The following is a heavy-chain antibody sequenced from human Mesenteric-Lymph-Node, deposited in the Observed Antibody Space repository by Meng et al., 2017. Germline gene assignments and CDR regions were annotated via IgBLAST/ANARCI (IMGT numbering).Heavy chain of an antibody. CDR1: GYTFTSYD. CDR3: ARGVRKLLWFGELFREEDPLYYFDY. V-gene: IGHV1-8*01. D-gene: IGHD3-10*01. Sequence: ASVKVSCKASGYTFTSYDINWVRQATGQGLEWMGWMNPNSGNTGYAQKFQGRVTMTRNTSISTAYMELSSLRSEDTAVYYCARGVRKLLWFGELFREEDPLYYFDYWGQGTLVTVSS. J-gene: IGHJ4*02. CDR2: MNPNSGNT.